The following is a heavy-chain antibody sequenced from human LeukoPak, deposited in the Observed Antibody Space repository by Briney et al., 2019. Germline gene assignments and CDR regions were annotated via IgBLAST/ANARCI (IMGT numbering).Heavy chain of an antibody. J-gene: IGHJ4*02. CDR3: ERDNGGYDSSGYYYGSDY. V-gene: IGHV1-18*01. CDR2: ISAYNGNT. Sequence: ASVKVSCKASGYTFTSYGISWVRQAPGQGLEWMGWISAYNGNTNYAQKLQGRVTMTTDTSTSTAYMELRSLRSDDTAVYYCERDNGGYDSSGYYYGSDYWGQGTLVTVSS. D-gene: IGHD3-22*01. CDR1: GYTFTSYG.